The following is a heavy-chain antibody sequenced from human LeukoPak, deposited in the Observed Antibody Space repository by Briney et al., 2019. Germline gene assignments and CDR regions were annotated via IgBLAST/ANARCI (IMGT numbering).Heavy chain of an antibody. CDR3: ARGPHYDSSGYYYGWFDP. Sequence: GGSLRLSCAASGFTFSDYYMSWIRQAPGKGREWVSYISSSGSTIYYADSVKGRFTISRDTAKNSTYLQMNSLRAEDTAVYYGARGPHYDSSGYYYGWFDPWGQGTLVTVSS. D-gene: IGHD3-22*01. CDR1: GFTFSDYY. J-gene: IGHJ5*02. V-gene: IGHV3-11*01. CDR2: ISSSGSTI.